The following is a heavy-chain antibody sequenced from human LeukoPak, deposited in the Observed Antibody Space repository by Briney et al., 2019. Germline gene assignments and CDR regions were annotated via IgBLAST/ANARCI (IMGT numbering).Heavy chain of an antibody. V-gene: IGHV3-30*18. CDR3: AKGRPSDYYDSSGYYYGDAFDI. CDR1: GFTFSSYG. Sequence: GGSLRLSCSASGFTFSSYGVHWVRQAPGKGLEWVAVISYDGSNKYYADSVKGRFTISRDNSKNTLYLQMNSLRAEDTAVYYCAKGRPSDYYDSSGYYYGDAFDIWGQGTMVTVSS. J-gene: IGHJ3*02. D-gene: IGHD3-22*01. CDR2: ISYDGSNK.